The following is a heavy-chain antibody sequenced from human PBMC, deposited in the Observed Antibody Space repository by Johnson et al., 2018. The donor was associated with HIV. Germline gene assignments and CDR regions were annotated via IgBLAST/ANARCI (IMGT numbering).Heavy chain of an antibody. J-gene: IGHJ3*02. V-gene: IGHV3-11*01. Sequence: QVQLVESGGGLVKPGGSLRLSCAASGFSFSDYYMSWIRQAPGKGLELVSYISSSGSTIYYVDSVKGRFTISRDNAKNSLYLQMNSLRADDTALYYCARGHSSSPYEDAFDIWGQGTMVTVSS. D-gene: IGHD6-13*01. CDR3: ARGHSSSPYEDAFDI. CDR2: ISSSGSTI. CDR1: GFSFSDYY.